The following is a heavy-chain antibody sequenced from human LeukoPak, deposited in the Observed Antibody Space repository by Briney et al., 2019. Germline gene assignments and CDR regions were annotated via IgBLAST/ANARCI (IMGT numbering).Heavy chain of an antibody. D-gene: IGHD2-2*01. Sequence: ASVKVSCKASGYTFTGYYMHWVRPAPGQGLEWMGWINPKSGGTNYAQKFQGRVTMTRDTSISTAYMELSRLRSDDTAVYYCARGSSGPDCSSTSCYWVYGMDVWGQGTTVTVSS. CDR3: ARGSSGPDCSSTSCYWVYGMDV. V-gene: IGHV1-2*02. CDR2: INPKSGGT. CDR1: GYTFTGYY. J-gene: IGHJ6*02.